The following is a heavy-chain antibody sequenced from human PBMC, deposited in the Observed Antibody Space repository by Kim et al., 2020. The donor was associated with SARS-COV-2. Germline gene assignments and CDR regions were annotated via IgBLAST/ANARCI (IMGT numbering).Heavy chain of an antibody. CDR2: IKQDGSVK. CDR3: AGGVGWRIEH. CDR1: GISFSSYW. D-gene: IGHD6-19*01. Sequence: GGSLRLSCAASGISFSSYWMNWIRQAPGKGLEGVTNIKQDGSVKNYVEYAKGRFTVSRDNVRSSAYLQMDSLRVEDTAIYYCAGGVGWRIEHWGQGTRVTVSS. V-gene: IGHV3-7*04. J-gene: IGHJ1*01.